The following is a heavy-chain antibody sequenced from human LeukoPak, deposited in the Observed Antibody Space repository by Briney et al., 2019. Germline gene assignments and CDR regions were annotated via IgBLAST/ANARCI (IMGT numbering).Heavy chain of an antibody. CDR1: GFTFSSCG. CDR3: ATDYYDSSGPVDF. J-gene: IGHJ4*02. V-gene: IGHV3-33*01. Sequence: GGSLRLSCAASGFTFSSCGMHWVRQAPGKGLKWVAVIWYDGSNEYYADSVKGRFTISRDNSKNTLYLQMNSLRAEDTAVYYCATDYYDSSGPVDFWGQGTQVTVSS. D-gene: IGHD3-22*01. CDR2: IWYDGSNE.